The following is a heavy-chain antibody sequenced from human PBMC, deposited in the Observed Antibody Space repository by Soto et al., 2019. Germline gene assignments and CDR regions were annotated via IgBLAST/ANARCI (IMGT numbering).Heavy chain of an antibody. CDR1: GFTFSSYG. D-gene: IGHD4-17*01. Sequence: QVQLVESGGGVVQPGRSLRLSCAASGFTFSSYGMHWVRQAPGKGLEWVAVISYDGSNKYYADSVEGRFTISRDNSKNTLYLQMNSLRAADTAVYYCVKYYGDYPSPTDYWGQGTLVTVSS. J-gene: IGHJ4*02. V-gene: IGHV3-30*18. CDR2: ISYDGSNK. CDR3: VKYYGDYPSPTDY.